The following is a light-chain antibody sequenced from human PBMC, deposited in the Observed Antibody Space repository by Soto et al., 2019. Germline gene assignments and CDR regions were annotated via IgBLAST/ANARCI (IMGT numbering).Light chain of an antibody. CDR1: SSYIGSKY. J-gene: IGLJ1*01. Sequence: QSVLTQPPSASGTPGQRVTISCSGSSSYIGSKYVYWYQQLPGTAPKLLIYRNDQRPSRISDRFSGSKSGTSASLAISGLRSEDEADYYCAAWDDSLSRYVFGTGTKVTVL. CDR3: AAWDDSLSRYV. CDR2: RND. V-gene: IGLV1-47*01.